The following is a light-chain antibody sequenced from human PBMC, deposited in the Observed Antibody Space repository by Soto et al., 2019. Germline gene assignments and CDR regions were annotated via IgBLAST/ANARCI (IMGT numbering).Light chain of an antibody. CDR1: SSDVGSHNL. CDR2: EVT. J-gene: IGLJ7*01. Sequence: QSALTQPASVSGSPGQSITISCTGTSSDVGSHNLVSWYQQHPGQAPKLMIYEVTKRPLGVSTRFSASKSGNTASLTISGRHAEDEDDYYCCSYGGSRAVFGGGTQRTVL. V-gene: IGLV2-23*02. CDR3: CSYGGSRAV.